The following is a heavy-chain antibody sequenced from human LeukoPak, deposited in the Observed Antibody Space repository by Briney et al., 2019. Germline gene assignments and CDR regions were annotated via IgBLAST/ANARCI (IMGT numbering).Heavy chain of an antibody. CDR1: GFTVSSNS. CDR2: IYSDNT. CDR3: ARDGPGIAVAGHFDY. V-gene: IGHV3-66*03. J-gene: IGHJ4*02. Sequence: GGSLRLSCTVSGFTVSSNSMSWVRQAPGKGLEWVSFIYSDNTHYSDSVKGRFTISRDSSKNTLYLQMNSLRAEDTAVYHCARDGPGIAVAGHFDYWGQGTLVTVSS. D-gene: IGHD6-19*01.